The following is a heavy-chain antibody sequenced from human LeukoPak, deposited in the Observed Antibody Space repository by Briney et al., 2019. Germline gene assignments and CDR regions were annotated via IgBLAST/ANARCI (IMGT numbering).Heavy chain of an antibody. J-gene: IGHJ4*02. CDR2: IYYSGNT. CDR3: ARQNGVGLFILP. Sequence: SETLSLTCTVSGGSISSSIYHWGWIRQPPGKGLEWIGSIYYSGNTYYNPSLKSRVTISVDTSKNQFSLKLTSVTAADTAVYYCARQNGVGLFILPGGQGTLVTVSS. CDR1: GGSISSSIYH. D-gene: IGHD3-3*01. V-gene: IGHV4-39*01.